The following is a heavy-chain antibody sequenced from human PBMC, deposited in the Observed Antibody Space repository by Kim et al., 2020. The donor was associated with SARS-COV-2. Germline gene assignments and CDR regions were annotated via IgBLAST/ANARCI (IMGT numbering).Heavy chain of an antibody. CDR1: GGSISSGGYY. J-gene: IGHJ3*02. D-gene: IGHD3-22*01. V-gene: IGHV4-31*03. CDR3: ARAPITMIVVVQAFDI. Sequence: SETLSFTCTVSGGSISSGGYYWSWIRQHPGKGLEWIGYIYYSGSTYYNPSLKSRVTISVDTSKNQFSLKLSSVTAADTAVYYCARAPITMIVVVQAFDIWGQGTMVTVSS. CDR2: IYYSGST.